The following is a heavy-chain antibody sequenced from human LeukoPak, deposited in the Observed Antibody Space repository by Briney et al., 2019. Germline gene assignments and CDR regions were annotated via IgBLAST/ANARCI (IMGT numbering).Heavy chain of an antibody. CDR1: GFIFRNYA. CDR3: AKWGDYDILTGYYVSDF. CDR2: ITGSGDST. J-gene: IGHJ4*02. Sequence: GGSLRLSCAASGFIFRNYAMSWVRQAPGKGLEWVSAITGSGDSTYYADSVKGRFTISRNNSKNTLYVEMNTLRAEDTAVYYCAKWGDYDILTGYYVSDFWGQGTLVTVSS. V-gene: IGHV3-23*01. D-gene: IGHD3-9*01.